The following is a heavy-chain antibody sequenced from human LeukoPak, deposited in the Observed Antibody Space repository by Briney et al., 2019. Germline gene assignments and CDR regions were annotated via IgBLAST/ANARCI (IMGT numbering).Heavy chain of an antibody. V-gene: IGHV1-46*01. Sequence: ASVKVSCKASGYTFTSYYMHWVRQAPGQGLEWMGIINPSGGSTTYAQKFQGRVTMTRDMSTSTVYMELSSLRSEDTAVYYCARGGVSGYDYYYYYYMDVWGKGTTVTVSS. CDR3: ARGGVSGYDYYYYYYMDV. J-gene: IGHJ6*03. D-gene: IGHD5-12*01. CDR2: INPSGGST. CDR1: GYTFTSYY.